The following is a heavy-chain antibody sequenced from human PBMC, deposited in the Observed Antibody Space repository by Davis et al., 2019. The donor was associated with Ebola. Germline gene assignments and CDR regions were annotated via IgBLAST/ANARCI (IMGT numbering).Heavy chain of an antibody. V-gene: IGHV3-48*01. D-gene: IGHD6-19*01. CDR2: ISSSSSTI. J-gene: IGHJ6*02. CDR1: GFTFSSYS. CDR3: ARDPGIAVAGNLRRGMDV. Sequence: GESLKISCAASGFTFSSYSMNWVRQAPGKGLEWVSYISSSSSTIYYADSVKGRFTISRDNSKNTLYLQMNSLRAEDTAVYYCARDPGIAVAGNLRRGMDVWGQGTTVTVSS.